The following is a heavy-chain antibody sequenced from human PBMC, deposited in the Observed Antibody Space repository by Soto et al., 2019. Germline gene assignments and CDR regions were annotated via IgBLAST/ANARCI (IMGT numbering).Heavy chain of an antibody. V-gene: IGHV1-2*02. D-gene: IGHD6-19*01. CDR2: INPNSGGT. CDR3: AAIVAVAGTSDY. Sequence: ASVKVSCKASGYTFTGYYMHWVRQAPGQGLEWMGWINPNSGGTNYAQKFQGRVTMTRDTSISTAYMELSRLRSDDTAVYYCAAIVAVAGTSDYWGQGTLVTVSS. J-gene: IGHJ4*02. CDR1: GYTFTGYY.